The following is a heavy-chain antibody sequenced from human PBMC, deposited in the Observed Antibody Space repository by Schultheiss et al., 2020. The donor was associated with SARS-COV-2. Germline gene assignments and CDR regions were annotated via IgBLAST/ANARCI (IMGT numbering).Heavy chain of an antibody. CDR3: ARDYDRSGYPSYYGMDV. D-gene: IGHD3-22*01. V-gene: IGHV4-59*11. CDR1: GGSITSHY. Sequence: SETLSLTCTVSGGSITSHYWGWIRQPPGKGLEWIGYMSYSGTTNYNPSLKSRVTISVDTSKNQFSLKLSSVTAADTAVYYCARDYDRSGYPSYYGMDVWGRGTTVTVSS. CDR2: MSYSGTT. J-gene: IGHJ6*02.